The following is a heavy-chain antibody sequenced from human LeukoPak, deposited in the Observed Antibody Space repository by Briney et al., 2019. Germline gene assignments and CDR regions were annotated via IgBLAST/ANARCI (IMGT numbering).Heavy chain of an antibody. V-gene: IGHV1-46*01. Sequence: ASVKVSCKASGYTFTSYGISWVRQAPGQGLEWMGIINPSGGSTSYAQKFQGRVTMTRDTSTSTVYMELSSLRSEDTAVYYCARDLQGEQLYYYYGMDVWGQGTTVTVSS. CDR1: GYTFTSYG. J-gene: IGHJ6*02. CDR3: ARDLQGEQLYYYYGMDV. D-gene: IGHD6-13*01. CDR2: INPSGGST.